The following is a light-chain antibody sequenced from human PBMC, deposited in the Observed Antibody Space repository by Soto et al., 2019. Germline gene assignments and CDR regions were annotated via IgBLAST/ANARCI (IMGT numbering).Light chain of an antibody. J-gene: IGKJ3*01. CDR1: QSVSDNY. CDR2: GAS. Sequence: EIVLTQSPGTLSLSPGDRATLSCSASQSVSDNYLAWYKQRPGQAPRLLIYGASVRATGVADRFSGSGSGTDFTLTVSRLEPEDFAVYYCQLYGTSPPFTFGPGTRVDIK. V-gene: IGKV3-20*01. CDR3: QLYGTSPPFT.